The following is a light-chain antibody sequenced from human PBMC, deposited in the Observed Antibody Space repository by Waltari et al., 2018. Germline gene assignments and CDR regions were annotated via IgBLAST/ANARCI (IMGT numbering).Light chain of an antibody. CDR1: QSVLYSSNNKNY. CDR3: QQYYSTPPT. J-gene: IGKJ2*01. CDR2: WAS. V-gene: IGKV4-1*01. Sequence: DIVMTHSPDSLAVSLGERATIKCRSSQSVLYSSNNKNYLAWYQQKPGQPPKLLIYWASTRESGVPDRFSGSGSGTDFTLTISSLQAEDVAVYYCQQYYSTPPTFGQGTKLEIK.